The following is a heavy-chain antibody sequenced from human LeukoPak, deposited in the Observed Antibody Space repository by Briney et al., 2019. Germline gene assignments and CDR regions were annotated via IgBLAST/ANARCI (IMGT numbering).Heavy chain of an antibody. CDR1: GFTFRNYY. Sequence: PGRSLRLSCVASGFTFRNYYMHWVRQAPGKGLEWVAVISLDGNNEYYADSVKGRFSPSRDNSMNTLYLQLNSLRTEDTAMYYCARDLSGHWTYDYWGQGTLVTVSS. J-gene: IGHJ4*01. CDR2: ISLDGNNE. D-gene: IGHD1-1*01. CDR3: ARDLSGHWTYDY. V-gene: IGHV3-30-3*01.